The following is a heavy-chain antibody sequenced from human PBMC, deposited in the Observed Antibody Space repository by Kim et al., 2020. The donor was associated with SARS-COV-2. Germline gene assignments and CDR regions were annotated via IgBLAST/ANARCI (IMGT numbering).Heavy chain of an antibody. D-gene: IGHD3-9*01. CDR3: ARGIDHYDILTGYSYYFDY. Sequence: LKSRVTISVDTSKNQFSLKLSSVTAAETAVYYCARGIDHYDILTGYSYYFDYWGQGTLVTVSS. J-gene: IGHJ4*02. V-gene: IGHV4-39*07.